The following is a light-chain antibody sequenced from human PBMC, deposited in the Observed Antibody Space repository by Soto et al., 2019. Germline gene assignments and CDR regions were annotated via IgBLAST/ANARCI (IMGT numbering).Light chain of an antibody. CDR3: LQRSKWPLT. J-gene: IGKJ4*02. Sequence: EIVLTQSPATLSLSPGERATLSCRASLSVSNYLAWYQQKPGQAPRLFIYDASNSATGIPARFSGSGSGTDFTLTISSLEPEDFAVYYCLQRSKWPLTFGGGTKVDIK. CDR2: DAS. CDR1: LSVSNY. V-gene: IGKV3-11*01.